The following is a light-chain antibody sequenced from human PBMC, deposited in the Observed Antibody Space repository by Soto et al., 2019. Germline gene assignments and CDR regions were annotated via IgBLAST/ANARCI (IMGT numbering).Light chain of an antibody. CDR1: RSDVGGYNY. V-gene: IGLV2-11*01. Sequence: QSVLTQPRSVSGSPGQSVTISCTGTRSDVGGYNYVSWYQQHPGKAPKLMIYDVSKRPSGVPDRFSGSKSGNTASLTISGLQAEDEADYYCCSYAGSYTFVVFGTGTKVTVL. J-gene: IGLJ1*01. CDR3: CSYAGSYTFVV. CDR2: DVS.